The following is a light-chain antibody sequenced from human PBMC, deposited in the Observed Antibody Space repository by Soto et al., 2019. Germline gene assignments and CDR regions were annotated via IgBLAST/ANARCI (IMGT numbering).Light chain of an antibody. CDR2: GAP. V-gene: IGKV3-15*01. CDR3: QQYNNWPPMA. Sequence: EIVMTQSPATLSVSPGERATLSCRASQSVSSNLAWYQQKPGQAPRLLIYGAPTRATGIPARFSGSGSGTEFTLNISSRQSEDFAVYYCQQYNNWPPMAFGQGTKVEIK. J-gene: IGKJ1*01. CDR1: QSVSSN.